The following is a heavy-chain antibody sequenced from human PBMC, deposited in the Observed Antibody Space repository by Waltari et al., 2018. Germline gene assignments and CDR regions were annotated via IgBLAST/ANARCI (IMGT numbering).Heavy chain of an antibody. J-gene: IGHJ4*02. D-gene: IGHD3-22*01. CDR1: GYTFTGYY. Sequence: QVQLVQSGAKVKKPGASVKVSCKASGYTFTGYYMHWVRQAPGQGLEWMGWINPNSGGTNYAQKFQGWVTMTRDTSISTAYMELSRLRSDDTAVYYCARDYYDSSGYYFFDYWGQGTLVTVSS. V-gene: IGHV1-2*04. CDR2: INPNSGGT. CDR3: ARDYYDSSGYYFFDY.